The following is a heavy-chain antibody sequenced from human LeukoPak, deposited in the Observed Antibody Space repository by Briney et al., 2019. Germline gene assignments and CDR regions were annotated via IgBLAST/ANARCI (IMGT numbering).Heavy chain of an antibody. CDR1: GFSLSTSGVG. J-gene: IGHJ4*02. D-gene: IGHD3-10*01. CDR3: AHSVPYGSGSYLLLFDY. CDR2: IYWDDDK. V-gene: IGHV2-5*02. Sequence: ESGPTLVNPTQTLTLTCTFSGFSLSTSGVGVGWIRQPPGKALEWLALIYWDDDKRYSPSLKSRLTITKDTSKNQVVLTMTNMDPVDTATYYCAHSVPYGSGSYLLLFDYWGQGTLVTVSS.